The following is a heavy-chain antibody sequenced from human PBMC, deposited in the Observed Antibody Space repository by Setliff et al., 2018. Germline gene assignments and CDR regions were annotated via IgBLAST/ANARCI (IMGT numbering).Heavy chain of an antibody. CDR1: GFTFDDYA. Sequence: GGSLRLSCAASGFTFDDYAMHWVRQAPGKGLEWVSGISWNSGSIGYADSVKGRFTISRDNSKNTLYLQMNSLRAEDTAVYYCARDGGEYWGQGTLVTVSS. J-gene: IGHJ4*02. V-gene: IGHV3-9*01. CDR2: ISWNSGSI. D-gene: IGHD3-16*01. CDR3: ARDGGEY.